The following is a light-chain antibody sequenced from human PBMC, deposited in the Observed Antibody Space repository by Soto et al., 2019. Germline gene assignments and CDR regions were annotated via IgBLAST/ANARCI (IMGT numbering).Light chain of an antibody. Sequence: QSVLTQPASVSASPGQSITISCTGTSSDVGGYNYVSWYQQYPGKAPKLMIYDVSNRPSGVSNRFSGSKSGNTASLTISGLQAEDEADYYCSSYTSSTLYVFGTGTKLTVL. CDR1: SSDVGGYNY. J-gene: IGLJ1*01. CDR2: DVS. V-gene: IGLV2-14*01. CDR3: SSYTSSTLYV.